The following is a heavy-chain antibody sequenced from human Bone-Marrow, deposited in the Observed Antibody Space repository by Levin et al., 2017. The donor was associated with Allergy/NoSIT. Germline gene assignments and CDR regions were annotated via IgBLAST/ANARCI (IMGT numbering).Heavy chain of an antibody. J-gene: IGHJ4*02. D-gene: IGHD4/OR15-4a*01. CDR3: TLGAA. V-gene: IGHV3-15*04. CDR1: GFAFYNTW. CDR2: IDKKTDGETT. Sequence: PGGSLRLSCAASGFAFYNTWMCWVRQTPGKGLEWVARIDKKTDGETTYYAAPVKGRFSISRDDSRNTLYLHMNSLKSEDTALYYCTLGAAWGQGTLVTVSS.